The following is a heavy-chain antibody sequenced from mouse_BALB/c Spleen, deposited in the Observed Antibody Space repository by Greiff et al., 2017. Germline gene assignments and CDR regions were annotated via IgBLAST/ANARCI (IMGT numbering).Heavy chain of an antibody. J-gene: IGHJ2*01. CDR3: ARSTVVAGDFDY. CDR1: GFNIKDTY. V-gene: IGHV14-3*02. Sequence: EVQLQQSGAELVKPGASVKLSCTASGFNIKDTYMHWVKQRPEQGLEWIGRIDPANGNTKYDPKFQGKATITADTSSNTAYLQLSSLTSEDTAVYYCARSTVVAGDFDYWGQGTTLTVSS. CDR2: IDPANGNT. D-gene: IGHD1-1*01.